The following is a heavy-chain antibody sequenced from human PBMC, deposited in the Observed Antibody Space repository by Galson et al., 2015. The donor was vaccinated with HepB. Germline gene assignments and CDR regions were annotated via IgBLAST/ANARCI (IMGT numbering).Heavy chain of an antibody. V-gene: IGHV1-69*13. CDR3: ARVRGNDVVASATGAFDI. J-gene: IGHJ3*02. D-gene: IGHD2-15*01. Sequence: SVKVSCKASGYTFNRYGISWVRQAPGQGLEWMGGIIPFSGTTHYAQKFQGRVTILADPPTSTAYMELSSLRSEDTAMYFCARVRGNDVVASATGAFDIWGQGTMVTVSS. CDR1: GYTFNRYG. CDR2: IIPFSGTT.